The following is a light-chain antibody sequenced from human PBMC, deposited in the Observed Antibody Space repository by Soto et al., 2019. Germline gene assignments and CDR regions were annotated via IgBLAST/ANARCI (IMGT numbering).Light chain of an antibody. Sequence: QSALTQPASVSGSPGQSITISCTGTSSDIGAYKYVSWYQHHPGKAPKLVISEVSNRPSGVSTRFSGSKSGNTASLTISGLQAEDEGQNYCSSYTSSTTLVIFGGGTKVTVL. J-gene: IGLJ2*01. V-gene: IGLV2-14*01. CDR2: EVS. CDR3: SSYTSSTTLVI. CDR1: SSDIGAYKY.